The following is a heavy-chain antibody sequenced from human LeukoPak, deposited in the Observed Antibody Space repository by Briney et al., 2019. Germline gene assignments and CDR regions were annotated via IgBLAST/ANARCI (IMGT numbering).Heavy chain of an antibody. V-gene: IGHV1-8*01. Sequence: GSVKVSCKASGYTFTSYDVTWVRQAPGQGLEGMVWMSPNSGNTGYAQKFQGRVTMTRNTSITTAYMELSSLTSEDTAVYYCARETTIPPYYFDYWGLGSQVTVSP. CDR1: GYTFTSYD. J-gene: IGHJ4*02. CDR3: ARETTIPPYYFDY. CDR2: MSPNSGNT. D-gene: IGHD3-9*01.